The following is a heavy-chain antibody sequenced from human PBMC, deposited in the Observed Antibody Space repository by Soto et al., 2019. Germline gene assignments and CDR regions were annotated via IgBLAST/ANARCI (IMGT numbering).Heavy chain of an antibody. J-gene: IGHJ6*02. CDR1: GRSFSGYY. Sequence: SDTLSLTCAVYGRSFSGYYWTWIRQPPGTGLEWIGEINHSGSTNYNPSLKSRVTISVDTSKNQFSLKLTSVTAADTAVYYCARARVDYYYYYYGMDVWGQGTTVT. V-gene: IGHV4-34*01. CDR2: INHSGST. CDR3: ARARVDYYYYYYGMDV. D-gene: IGHD4-17*01.